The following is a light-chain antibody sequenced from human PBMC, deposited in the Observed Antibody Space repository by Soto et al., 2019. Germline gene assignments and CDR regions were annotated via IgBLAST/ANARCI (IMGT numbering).Light chain of an antibody. Sequence: VLTQPPSVSAAPGQKVTISCSGSSSNIGGNSVSWYQQLPGTAPKLLIYDDNKRPSGIPDRFSGSKSGTSATLGITGFHTGDEADYYCGSWDSSLSAYVFGTGTKVTVL. J-gene: IGLJ1*01. CDR3: GSWDSSLSAYV. V-gene: IGLV1-51*01. CDR2: DDN. CDR1: SSNIGGNS.